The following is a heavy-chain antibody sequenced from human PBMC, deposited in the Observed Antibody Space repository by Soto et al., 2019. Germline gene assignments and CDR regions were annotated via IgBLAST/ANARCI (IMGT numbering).Heavy chain of an antibody. D-gene: IGHD3-22*01. V-gene: IGHV3-7*04. CDR1: GFTFSSYW. J-gene: IGHJ3*02. CDR2: IKQGGSKK. Sequence: GGSLRLSCAASGFTFSSYWMSWVRQAPGKGLEWVANIKQGGSKKYYADSVKGRFTISRDNAKNSLYLQMNSLRVEDTAVYYCARGDYHDSSGPFSDAFDIWGQGTMVTVSS. CDR3: ARGDYHDSSGPFSDAFDI.